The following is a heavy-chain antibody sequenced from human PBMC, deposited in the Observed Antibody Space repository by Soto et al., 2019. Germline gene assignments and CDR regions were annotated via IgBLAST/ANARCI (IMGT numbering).Heavy chain of an antibody. J-gene: IGHJ4*02. V-gene: IGHV4-30-4*01. D-gene: IGHD5-12*01. Sequence: SETLSLTCSVSGGSINSNAYYWSWIRQPPGKGLEWLGYIHNSGSSHYRPSLKSRLNISLDTSKNQFSLKVTSVTPADTAVYSCARLRDGYNSFDYWGLGSLVTVSS. CDR1: GGSINSNAYY. CDR3: ARLRDGYNSFDY. CDR2: IHNSGSS.